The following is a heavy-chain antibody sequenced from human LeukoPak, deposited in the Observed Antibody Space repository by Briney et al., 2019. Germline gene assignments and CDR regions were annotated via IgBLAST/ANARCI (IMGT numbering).Heavy chain of an antibody. CDR3: ARNQEYCSGGSCYPGPNYYYYYYMDV. V-gene: IGHV4-34*01. CDR2: INHSGST. J-gene: IGHJ6*03. CDR1: GGSFSGYY. Sequence: SETLSLTCAVYGGSFSGYYWSWIRQPPGKGLEWIGEINHSGSTNYNPSLKSRVTISVDTSKNQFSLKLSSVTSADTAVYYCARNQEYCSGGSCYPGPNYYYYYYMDVWGKGTTVTISS. D-gene: IGHD2-15*01.